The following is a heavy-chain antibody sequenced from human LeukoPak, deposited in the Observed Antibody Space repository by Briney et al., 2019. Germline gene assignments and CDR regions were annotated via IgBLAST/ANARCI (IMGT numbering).Heavy chain of an antibody. CDR1: GYTFTSYG. CDR3: ARGGYSSSSGWFDP. J-gene: IGHJ5*02. CDR2: ISAYNGNT. V-gene: IGHV1-18*01. D-gene: IGHD6-13*01. Sequence: ASVKVSRKASGYTFTSYGISWVRQAPGQGLEWMGWISAYNGNTNYAQKLQGRVTMTTDTSTSTAYMELSSLRSEDTAVYYCARGGYSSSSGWFDPWGQGTLVTVSS.